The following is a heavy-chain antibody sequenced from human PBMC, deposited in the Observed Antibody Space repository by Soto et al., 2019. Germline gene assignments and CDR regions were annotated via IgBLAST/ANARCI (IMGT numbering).Heavy chain of an antibody. CDR1: GFTFSSYA. J-gene: IGHJ4*02. D-gene: IGHD2-2*01. Sequence: LRLSCAASGFTFSSYAMSWVRQAPGKGLEWVSAISGSGGSTHYADSVKGRFTISRDNSKNTLYLQMNSLIAEDTAVYYCARELCQLLFHWGQGTLVTVSS. CDR3: ARELCQLLFH. V-gene: IGHV3-23*01. CDR2: ISGSGGST.